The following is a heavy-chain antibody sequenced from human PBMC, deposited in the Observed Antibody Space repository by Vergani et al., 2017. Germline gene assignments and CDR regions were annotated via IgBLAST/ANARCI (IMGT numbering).Heavy chain of an antibody. CDR3: ARVGDYGDHYYFDY. CDR1: GFTFSSYS. J-gene: IGHJ4*02. V-gene: IGHV3-48*01. D-gene: IGHD4-17*01. CDR2: ISSSSSTI. Sequence: EGQLLESGGGLVQPGGSLRLSCAASGFTFSSYSMNWVRQAPGKGLEWVSYISSSSSTIYYADSVKGRFTISRDNAKNSLYLQMNSLRAEDTAVYYCARVGDYGDHYYFDYWGQGTLVTVSS.